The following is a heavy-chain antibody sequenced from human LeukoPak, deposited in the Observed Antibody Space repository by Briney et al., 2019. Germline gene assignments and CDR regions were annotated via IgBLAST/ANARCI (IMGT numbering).Heavy chain of an antibody. CDR2: IYYSGST. CDR3: ARYCSSTSCTSNAFDI. D-gene: IGHD2-2*01. V-gene: IGHV4-59*01. CDR1: GGSISSYY. Sequence: SETLSLTCTVSGGSISSYYWSWIRQPPGKGLEWIGYIYYSGSTNYNPSLKSRVTISVDTSKNQFSLKLSSVTAADTAVYYCARYCSSTSCTSNAFDIWGQGTMVTVPS. J-gene: IGHJ3*02.